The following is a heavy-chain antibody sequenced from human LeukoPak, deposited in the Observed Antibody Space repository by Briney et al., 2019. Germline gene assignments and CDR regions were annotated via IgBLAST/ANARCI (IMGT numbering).Heavy chain of an antibody. D-gene: IGHD3-3*01. V-gene: IGHV2-70*11. CDR1: GFSLTTSGMC. CDR3: ARIVNYDSPHRWGYYGMDV. CDR2: IDWDDEK. Sequence: ESGPALVKPTQTLTLTCTFSGFSLTTSGMCVSWIRQPPGKALEWLARIDWDDEKYYSTSLKTRLTISKDTSKNQVVLTMTNMDPVDTATYYCARIVNYDSPHRWGYYGMDVWGQGTPVTVSS. J-gene: IGHJ6*02.